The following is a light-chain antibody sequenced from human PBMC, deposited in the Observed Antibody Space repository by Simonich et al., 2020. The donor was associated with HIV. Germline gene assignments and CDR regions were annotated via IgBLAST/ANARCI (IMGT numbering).Light chain of an antibody. J-gene: IGKJ1*01. V-gene: IGKV1-39*01. CDR3: QQSYSSPKT. Sequence: DIQMTQSPSSLSASVGDRVTITCRESPSISSYLSWSQQKPGKAPKLLIYATSSLQSGVPSRFSGSRSGTDFTLTISSRQLEDFATYYCQQSYSSPKTFGQGTKVEIK. CDR2: ATS. CDR1: PSISSY.